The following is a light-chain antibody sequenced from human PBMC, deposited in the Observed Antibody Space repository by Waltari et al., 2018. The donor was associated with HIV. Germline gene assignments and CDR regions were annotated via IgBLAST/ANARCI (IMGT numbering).Light chain of an antibody. J-gene: IGKJ2*01. CDR3: QQYNNWPPYT. CDR1: ESLNSH. V-gene: IGKV3-15*01. CDR2: GAS. Sequence: VMTQSPATISKSRGETATLSCRASESLNSHLAWYQHKPGQTPRLLIYGASTRAAGIPARFSGSGSGTEFSLTISSLQSEDFAVYYCQQYNNWPPYTFGQGTRLEIK.